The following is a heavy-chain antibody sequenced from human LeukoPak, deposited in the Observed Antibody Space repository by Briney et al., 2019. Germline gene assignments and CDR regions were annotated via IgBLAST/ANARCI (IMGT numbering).Heavy chain of an antibody. J-gene: IGHJ4*02. D-gene: IGHD5-18*01. V-gene: IGHV4-59*01. CDR3: ARGKLKRGYSYGYGYFDY. CDR1: GGSISSYY. CDR2: IYYSGST. Sequence: ETLSLTCTVSGGSISSYYWSWIRQPPGKGLEWIGYIYYSGSTNYNPSLTSRVTISVDTSKNQFSLKLSSVTAADTAVYYCARGKLKRGYSYGYGYFDYWGQGTLVTVSS.